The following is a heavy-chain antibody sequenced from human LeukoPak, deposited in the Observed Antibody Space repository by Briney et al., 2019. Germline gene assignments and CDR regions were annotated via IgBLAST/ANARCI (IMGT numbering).Heavy chain of an antibody. CDR1: GGSISSGSYD. CDR3: TKGRGI. D-gene: IGHD3-10*01. J-gene: IGHJ4*02. CDR2: IYTSGST. V-gene: IGHV4-61*09. Sequence: SETLSLTCTVSGGSISSGSYDWYWIRQPAGKGLEWIGHIYTSGSTDYNPSLKSRVTISVATSKNQFSLKLTSVTAADTAIYYCTKGRGIWGQGTLVTVSS.